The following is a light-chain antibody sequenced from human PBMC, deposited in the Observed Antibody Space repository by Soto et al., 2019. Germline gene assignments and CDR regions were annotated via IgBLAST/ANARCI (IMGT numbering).Light chain of an antibody. Sequence: EIVLTQSPDTLSLFPGERATLSCRASQSVISTYLAWYQQKPGQAPRPLISAASSRATGTPDRFSGSGSGTDFTLTISRLEPEDFAVYYCQQYGSSRWTFGQGTKVEIK. CDR1: QSVISTY. J-gene: IGKJ1*01. V-gene: IGKV3-20*01. CDR3: QQYGSSRWT. CDR2: AAS.